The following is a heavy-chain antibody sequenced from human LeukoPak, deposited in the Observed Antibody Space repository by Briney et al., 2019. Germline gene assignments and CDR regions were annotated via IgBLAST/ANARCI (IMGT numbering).Heavy chain of an antibody. Sequence: PGGSLRLSCSASGLTFSDYDMNWVRQAPGKGLEGVSSISGLSTHIYYGDSVKGRFSISRDNAKNSVYLQMNSLGVEDTAIYYCGRAFPPLRTSSAGDLWGQGILVTVSS. CDR1: GLTFSDYD. D-gene: IGHD3-16*01. CDR3: GRAFPPLRTSSAGDL. V-gene: IGHV3-69-1*02. CDR2: ISGLSTHI. J-gene: IGHJ4*02.